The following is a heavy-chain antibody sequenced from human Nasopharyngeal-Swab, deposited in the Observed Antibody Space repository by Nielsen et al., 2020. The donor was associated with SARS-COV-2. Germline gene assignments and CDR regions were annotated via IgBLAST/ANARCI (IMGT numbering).Heavy chain of an antibody. CDR2: ISYDGSNK. J-gene: IGHJ6*02. D-gene: IGHD3-22*01. CDR3: AKAEDSSGYYYDYGMDV. Sequence: GESLKISCAASGFTFSSYGMHWVRQAPGKGLEWVAVISYDGSNKYYADSVKGRFTISRDNSKNTLYLQMNSLRAEDTAVYYCAKAEDSSGYYYDYGMDVWSQGTTVTVSS. CDR1: GFTFSSYG. V-gene: IGHV3-30*18.